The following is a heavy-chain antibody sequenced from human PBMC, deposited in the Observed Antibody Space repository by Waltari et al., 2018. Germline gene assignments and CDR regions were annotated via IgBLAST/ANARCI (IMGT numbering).Heavy chain of an antibody. D-gene: IGHD3-10*01. V-gene: IGHV3-74*01. CDR3: ASTMVQGGHWFDP. Sequence: EVQLVESGGGLVQPGGSLRLSCAASGFTFSRYWLHWVRQAPGKGLVWVSRINSDGSSTSYADSVKGRFTISRDNAKNTLYLQMNSLRAEDTAVYYCASTMVQGGHWFDPWGQGTLVTVSS. J-gene: IGHJ5*02. CDR2: INSDGSST. CDR1: GFTFSRYW.